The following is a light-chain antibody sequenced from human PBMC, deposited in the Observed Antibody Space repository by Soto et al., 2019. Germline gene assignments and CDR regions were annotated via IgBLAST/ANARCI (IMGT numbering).Light chain of an antibody. CDR2: AAS. V-gene: IGKV1-27*01. CDR1: QGISNY. Sequence: DIQMTQSPSSLSASVGDRVTITCRASQGISNYLAWYQQKPGKVPKLLIYAASTLQSGVPSPFSGSGSGPDFTITISSVQPEDVATYYCQKYNSALSITFGQGTRLEIK. J-gene: IGKJ5*01. CDR3: QKYNSALSIT.